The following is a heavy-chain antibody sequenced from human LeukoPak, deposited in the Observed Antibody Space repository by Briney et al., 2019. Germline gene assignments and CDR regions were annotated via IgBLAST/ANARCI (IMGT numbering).Heavy chain of an antibody. Sequence: GGSLRLSCAASGFTFSSYSMNWVRQAPGKGLEWVSSISSSSSYIYYADSVKGRFTISRDNAKNSLYLQMNSLRAEDTAAYYCARDIVVVPAAKDGMDVWGQGTTVTVSS. V-gene: IGHV3-21*01. CDR3: ARDIVVVPAAKDGMDV. CDR2: ISSSSSYI. J-gene: IGHJ6*02. D-gene: IGHD2-2*01. CDR1: GFTFSSYS.